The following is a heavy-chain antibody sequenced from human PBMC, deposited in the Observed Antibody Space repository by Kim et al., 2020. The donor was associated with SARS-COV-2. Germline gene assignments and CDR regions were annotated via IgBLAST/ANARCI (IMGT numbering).Heavy chain of an antibody. CDR1: GFTFSGSA. Sequence: GGSLRLSCAASGFTFSGSAMHWVRQASGKGLEWVGRIRSKANSYATAYAASVKGRFTISRDDSKNTAYLQMNSLKTEDTAVYYCTRHVSYCSSTSCWGYGMDVWGQGTTVTVSS. CDR2: IRSKANSYAT. D-gene: IGHD2-2*01. J-gene: IGHJ6*02. V-gene: IGHV3-73*01. CDR3: TRHVSYCSSTSCWGYGMDV.